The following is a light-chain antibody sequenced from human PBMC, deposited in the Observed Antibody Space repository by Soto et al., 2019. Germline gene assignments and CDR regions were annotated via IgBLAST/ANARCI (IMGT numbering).Light chain of an antibody. CDR3: QQYDASPFT. Sequence: EIVLTQSPGTLSLSPGERATLSCRANQSISHYVAWYQQKPGQSPRLLIYGAASRAIGIPDRFNGTGSETTFPLAISRLQPKDFALYSCQQYDASPFTFGPGTKVDI. CDR2: GAA. J-gene: IGKJ3*01. V-gene: IGKV3-20*01. CDR1: QSISHY.